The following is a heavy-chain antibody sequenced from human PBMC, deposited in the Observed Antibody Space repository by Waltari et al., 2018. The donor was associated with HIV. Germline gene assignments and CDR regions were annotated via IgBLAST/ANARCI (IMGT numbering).Heavy chain of an antibody. CDR3: ARDPPGYSSGWGSY. Sequence: EVQLVESGGGLVKPGGSLRLSCAASGFTFSSYSMNWVRQAPGKGLEVVSSISSSSSYIYYADSVKGRFTISRDNAKNSLYLQMNSLRADDTAVYYCARDPPGYSSGWGSYWGQGTLVTVSS. CDR2: ISSSSSYI. D-gene: IGHD6-19*01. V-gene: IGHV3-21*01. CDR1: GFTFSSYS. J-gene: IGHJ4*02.